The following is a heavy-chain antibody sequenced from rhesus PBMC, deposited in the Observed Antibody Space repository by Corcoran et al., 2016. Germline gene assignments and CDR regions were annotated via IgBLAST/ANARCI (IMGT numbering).Heavy chain of an antibody. CDR1: GYTFTTFY. Sequence: QVQLVQSGAEIKQPGASVKLSCKTSGYTFTTFYIHWVRQAPGQGFEWKGLHPPDGQKKHYAERSQGRLTITTDTSTSTGYMELPSLESEDTAVYYCAREGALRGNRFDVWGPGVLVAVSS. CDR2: HPPDGQKK. CDR3: AREGALRGNRFDV. J-gene: IGHJ5-1*01. V-gene: IGHV1-180*01.